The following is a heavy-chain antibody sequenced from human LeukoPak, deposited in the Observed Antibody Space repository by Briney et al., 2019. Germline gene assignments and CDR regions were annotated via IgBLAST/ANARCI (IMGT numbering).Heavy chain of an antibody. V-gene: IGHV3-21*01. CDR1: GFTFSSYS. D-gene: IGHD3-3*01. J-gene: IGHJ4*02. CDR2: ISSSSSYI. CDR3: ARGYDYDFWSGYYYFDY. Sequence: GGSLRLSCAASGFTFSSYSMNWVRQAPGKGLEWVSSISSSSSYIYYADSVKGRFTISRDNAKNSLYLQMNSLRAEDTAVYYCARGYDYDFWSGYYYFDYWGQGTLVTVSS.